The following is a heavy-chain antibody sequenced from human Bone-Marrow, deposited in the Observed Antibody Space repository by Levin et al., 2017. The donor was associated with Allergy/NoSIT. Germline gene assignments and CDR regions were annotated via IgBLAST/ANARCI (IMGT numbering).Heavy chain of an antibody. Sequence: GESLKISCKASGYSFSSYWIAWVRQMPGKGLEWMGIIYPTDSDTRYSPSSQGQVTISADNSISTAYLRWSSLRASDTAMYYCARRRGVAQQYCSNTNGHAFDIWGQGTMVTVSS. V-gene: IGHV5-51*01. CDR2: IYPTDSDT. D-gene: IGHD2-2*01. J-gene: IGHJ3*02. CDR3: ARRRGVAQQYCSNTNGHAFDI. CDR1: GYSFSSYW.